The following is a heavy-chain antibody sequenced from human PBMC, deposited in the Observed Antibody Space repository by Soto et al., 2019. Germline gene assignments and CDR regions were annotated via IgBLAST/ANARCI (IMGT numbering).Heavy chain of an antibody. CDR1: NGSISNSGSY. V-gene: IGHV4-39*07. CDR2: ANQSGNT. D-gene: IGHD3-16*01. Sequence: SETLSLTCIVSNGSISNSGSYWGWLRQPPGKGLEWIGNANQSGNTYYNPSLKSRVTISGDTSKTQFSLRLSSVTAADTAVYYCAWAVGDPLYYFVFWGQGTLLTVS. J-gene: IGHJ4*02. CDR3: AWAVGDPLYYFVF.